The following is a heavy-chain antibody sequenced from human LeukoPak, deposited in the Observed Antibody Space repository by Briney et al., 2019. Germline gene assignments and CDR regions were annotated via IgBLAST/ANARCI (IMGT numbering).Heavy chain of an antibody. Sequence: PSETLSLTCTVSGASISSGTYSWSWIRQPPGEGLEWIGYIYHTGSTYYNPSLQSRVTMSVDTSKNHFSLRLSSVTAADTAVYYCARGRGYSGYDLDWYFDLWGRGTLVTVSS. J-gene: IGHJ2*01. CDR2: IYHTGST. CDR3: ARGRGYSGYDLDWYFDL. D-gene: IGHD5-12*01. CDR1: GASISSGTYS. V-gene: IGHV4-61*03.